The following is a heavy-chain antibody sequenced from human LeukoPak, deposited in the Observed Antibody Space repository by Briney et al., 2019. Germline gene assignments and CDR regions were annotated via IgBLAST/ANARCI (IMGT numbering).Heavy chain of an antibody. J-gene: IGHJ5*02. CDR3: ARASGYYGSGSYVDP. D-gene: IGHD3-10*01. CDR1: GGSISSCDYY. V-gene: IGHV4-30-4*01. Sequence: PSQTLSLPCTVSGGSISSCDYYWTWIRQPPGEGREWIGYIYYSGTTYYNPSLKSRVTISRDTSKNQFSLKLSSVTAADTAVYYCARASGYYGSGSYVDPWGQGTMVTVSS. CDR2: IYYSGTT.